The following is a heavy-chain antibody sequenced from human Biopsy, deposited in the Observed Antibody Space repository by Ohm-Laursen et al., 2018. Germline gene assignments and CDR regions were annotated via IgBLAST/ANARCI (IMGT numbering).Heavy chain of an antibody. CDR3: ARGDYFDSNGYFWFDP. CDR1: GGSISSGGSY. Sequence: SQTLSLTCTVSGGSISSGGSYWSWISQRPGKGLEWIGYIFNSANTYYNPSLKNLITTSGDTSKNQFSLKLNSVTAADTAVYYCARGDYFDSNGYFWFDPWGQGTLVTVSS. CDR2: IFNSANT. D-gene: IGHD3-22*01. J-gene: IGHJ5*02. V-gene: IGHV4-31*01.